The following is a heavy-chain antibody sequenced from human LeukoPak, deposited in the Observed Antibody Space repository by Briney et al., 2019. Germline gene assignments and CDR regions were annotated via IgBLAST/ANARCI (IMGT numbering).Heavy chain of an antibody. D-gene: IGHD2-21*02. J-gene: IGHJ4*02. V-gene: IGHV3-64D*06. CDR2: ISSSGGST. CDR3: VKRHYCGGDCYYFDY. CDR1: GFTFSSYA. Sequence: PGGSLRLSCSASGFTFSSYAMHWVRQAPGKGLEYVSTISSSGGSTYYADSVKGRFTISRDNSKNTLYLQMSSLRAEDTAVYYCVKRHYCGGDCYYFDYWGQGTLVTVSS.